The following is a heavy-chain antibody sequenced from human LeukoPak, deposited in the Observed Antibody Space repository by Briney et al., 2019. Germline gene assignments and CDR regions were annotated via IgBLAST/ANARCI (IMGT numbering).Heavy chain of an antibody. J-gene: IGHJ4*02. CDR1: GFTFSSYA. D-gene: IGHD2-2*01. CDR3: ARDAGGLGFCSSASCSPPDY. Sequence: GGSLRLSCAASGFTFSSYAMHWVRQAPGKGLEYVSAISYNGGSTYYANSVKGRFTISRDNSKNTLYLQMGSLRTEDMAAYYCARDAGGLGFCSSASCSPPDYWGQGALVTVSS. CDR2: ISYNGGST. V-gene: IGHV3-64*01.